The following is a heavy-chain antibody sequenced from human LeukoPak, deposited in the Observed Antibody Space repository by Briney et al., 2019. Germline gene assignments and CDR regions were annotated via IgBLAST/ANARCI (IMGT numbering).Heavy chain of an antibody. CDR2: IGDSGDIT. Sequence: PGGSLRLSCAASGFTFSSYSMTWARQAPGKGLEWVSAIGDSGDITYYADSVKGRFTISRDNSKNTLYLQMNSLRAEDTAVYYCAKGGSVSSSSFDYWGQGTVVTVSS. J-gene: IGHJ4*02. V-gene: IGHV3-23*01. D-gene: IGHD6-6*01. CDR3: AKGGSVSSSSFDY. CDR1: GFTFSSYS.